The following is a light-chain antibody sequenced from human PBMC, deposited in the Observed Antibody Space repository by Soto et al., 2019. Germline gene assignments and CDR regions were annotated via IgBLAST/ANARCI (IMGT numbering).Light chain of an antibody. CDR2: QTS. J-gene: IGKJ1*01. V-gene: IGKV3-11*01. CDR3: HQRQSWPRT. Sequence: EIVLTQSPATLSSFPCDRVTLSCRASQYINTRLAWYQHRPGQAPRLLIYQTSIRAAGTPARFSASGTGTDFTLTISDVQPEDFAVYYCHQRQSWPRTFGQGTKVDI. CDR1: QYINTR.